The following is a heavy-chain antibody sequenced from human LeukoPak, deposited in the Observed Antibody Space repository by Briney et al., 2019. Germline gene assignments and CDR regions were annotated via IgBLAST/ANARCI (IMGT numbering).Heavy chain of an antibody. D-gene: IGHD4-17*01. V-gene: IGHV4-39*01. CDR2: IYSSGST. CDR1: GDSIFNSTYY. Sequence: SETLSLTCSVSGDSIFNSTYYWGWIRQPPGKGLEWIGSIYSSGSTYYNPSLKSRVTISGDTSKNQFSLRLSSVTAADTAVYYCARHDYGDFNFDYWGQGTLVTVSS. CDR3: ARHDYGDFNFDY. J-gene: IGHJ4*02.